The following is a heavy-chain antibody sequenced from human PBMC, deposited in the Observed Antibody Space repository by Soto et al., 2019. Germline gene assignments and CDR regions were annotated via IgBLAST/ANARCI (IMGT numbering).Heavy chain of an antibody. CDR1: GFTFSSYG. V-gene: IGHV3-33*01. D-gene: IGHD2-2*01. J-gene: IGHJ3*02. CDR2: IWYDGSNK. CDR3: ARDLAPSRYCSSTSCPVDI. Sequence: QVQLVESGGGVVQPGRSLRLSCAASGFTFSSYGMHWVRQAPGKGLEWVAVIWYDGSNKYYADSVKGRFTISRDNSKNTLYLQMNSLRAEDTAVYYCARDLAPSRYCSSTSCPVDIWGQGTMVTVSS.